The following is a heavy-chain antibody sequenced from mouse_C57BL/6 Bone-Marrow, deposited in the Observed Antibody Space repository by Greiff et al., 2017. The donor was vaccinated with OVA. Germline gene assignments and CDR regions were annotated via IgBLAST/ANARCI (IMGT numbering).Heavy chain of an antibody. D-gene: IGHD2-4*01. CDR2: INPSSGYT. CDR3: ARYDYDFDY. Sequence: VKLMESGAELARPGASVKMSCKASGYTFTSYTMHWVKQRPGQGLEWIGYINPSSGYTKYNQKFKDKATLTADKSSSTAYMQLSSLTSEDSAVYYCARYDYDFDYWGQGTTLTVSS. J-gene: IGHJ2*01. CDR1: GYTFTSYT. V-gene: IGHV1-4*01.